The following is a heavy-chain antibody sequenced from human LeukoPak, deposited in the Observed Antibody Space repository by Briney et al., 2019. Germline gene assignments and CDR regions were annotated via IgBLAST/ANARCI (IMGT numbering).Heavy chain of an antibody. CDR1: GGSFSGYY. CDR2: INHSGSS. Sequence: SETLSLTCAVYGGSFSGYYWSWIRQPPGKGLEWIGEINHSGSSNYNPSLKSRVTISVDTSKNQFSLKLSSVTAADTAVYYCARGQTQDYWGQGTLVTVSS. CDR3: ARGQTQDY. V-gene: IGHV4-34*01. J-gene: IGHJ4*02.